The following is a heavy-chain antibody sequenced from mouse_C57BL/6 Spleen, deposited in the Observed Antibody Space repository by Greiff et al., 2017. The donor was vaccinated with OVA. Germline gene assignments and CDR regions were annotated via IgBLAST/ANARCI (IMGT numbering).Heavy chain of an antibody. Sequence: VQLKQSGPGLVQPSQTLSISCTASGFSLTSYGVHWVRQSPGKGLEWLGVIWSGGSTDYNAAFMSRLSITKDKSKSKVFFKMNSLQADDTAIYYCAKDGDVDSAWFAYWGQGTLVTVSA. D-gene: IGHD2-13*01. J-gene: IGHJ3*01. CDR3: AKDGDVDSAWFAY. CDR2: IWSGGST. V-gene: IGHV2-5*01. CDR1: GFSLTSYG.